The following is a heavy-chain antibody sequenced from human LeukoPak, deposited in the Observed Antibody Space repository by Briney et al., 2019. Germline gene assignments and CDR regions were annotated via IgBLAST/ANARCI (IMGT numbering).Heavy chain of an antibody. Sequence: HSGGSLRLSCAASGFTFSSYGMHWVRQAPGKGLEWVAFIRYDGSNKYYADSVKGRFTISRDNSKNTLYLQMNSLRAEDTAVYYCARDYGIAAANFDYWGQGTLVTVSS. CDR3: ARDYGIAAANFDY. CDR1: GFTFSSYG. V-gene: IGHV3-30*02. J-gene: IGHJ4*02. CDR2: IRYDGSNK. D-gene: IGHD6-13*01.